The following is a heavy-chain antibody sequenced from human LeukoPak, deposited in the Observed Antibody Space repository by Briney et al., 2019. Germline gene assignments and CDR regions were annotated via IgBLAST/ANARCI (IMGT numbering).Heavy chain of an antibody. V-gene: IGHV3-33*08. CDR1: GFTFGSYW. Sequence: PGGTLRLSCAASGFTFGSYWMSWVRQAPGQGLEWVAVIWYDGSNKYYADSVKGRFTISRDNSKNTLYLQMNSLRAEDTAVYYCARVSEEKLYSSGWFFDYWGQGALVTVSS. D-gene: IGHD6-19*01. J-gene: IGHJ4*02. CDR3: ARVSEEKLYSSGWFFDY. CDR2: IWYDGSNK.